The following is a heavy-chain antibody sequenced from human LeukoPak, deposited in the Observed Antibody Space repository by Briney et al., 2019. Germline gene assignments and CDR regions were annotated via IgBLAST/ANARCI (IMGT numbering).Heavy chain of an antibody. CDR3: ARLEYPGIAAAGIGY. Sequence: GGSLRLSCAASGFTFSSYAMSWIRQAPGKGLEWVSYISSSGSTIYYADSVKGRFTISRDNAKNSLYLQMNSLRAEDTAVYYCARLEYPGIAAAGIGYWGQGTLVTVSS. V-gene: IGHV3-48*04. CDR2: ISSSGSTI. D-gene: IGHD6-13*01. CDR1: GFTFSSYA. J-gene: IGHJ4*02.